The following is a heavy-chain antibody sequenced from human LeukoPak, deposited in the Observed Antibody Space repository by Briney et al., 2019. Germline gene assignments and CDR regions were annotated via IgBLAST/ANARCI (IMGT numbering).Heavy chain of an antibody. CDR2: IKQDGSEK. Sequence: GGSLRLSCAASGFTFSSYWMSWVRQAPGKGLEWVANIKQDGSEKHYVDSVKGQFTISRDNAKYSLSLQMNSLRAEDTAVYYCASTKRFCTSTTCHYYFDYWGRGTLVTVSS. CDR3: ASTKRFCTSTTCHYYFDY. CDR1: GFTFSSYW. V-gene: IGHV3-7*01. J-gene: IGHJ4*02. D-gene: IGHD2-2*01.